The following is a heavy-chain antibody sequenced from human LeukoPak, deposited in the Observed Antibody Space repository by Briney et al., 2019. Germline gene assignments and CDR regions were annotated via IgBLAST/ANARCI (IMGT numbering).Heavy chain of an antibody. CDR3: ARAEVDYGDYGGGGYYFDY. CDR1: GFTFSSYA. Sequence: GGSLRLSCAASGFTFSSYAMHWVRQAPGKGLEYVSAISSNGGSTYYANSVKGRFTISRDNSKNTPYLQMGSLRAEDMAVYYCARAEVDYGDYGGGGYYFDYWGQGTLVTVSS. D-gene: IGHD4-17*01. J-gene: IGHJ4*02. CDR2: ISSNGGST. V-gene: IGHV3-64*01.